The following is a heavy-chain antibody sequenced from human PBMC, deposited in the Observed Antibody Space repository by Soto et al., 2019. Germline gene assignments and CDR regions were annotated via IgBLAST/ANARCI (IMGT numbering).Heavy chain of an antibody. CDR1: GYNFAGYW. D-gene: IGHD3-3*01. J-gene: IGHJ4*02. CDR3: ARGGVSTRTFDY. V-gene: IGHV5-51*01. Sequence: PGESLKISCKGSGYNFAGYWIAWVRQMPGKGLELMGVIYPSDSDTRYRPSFQGQVTISADKSISSAYLQWSSLRASDTAMYYCARGGVSTRTFDYWGQGTPVTVSS. CDR2: IYPSDSDT.